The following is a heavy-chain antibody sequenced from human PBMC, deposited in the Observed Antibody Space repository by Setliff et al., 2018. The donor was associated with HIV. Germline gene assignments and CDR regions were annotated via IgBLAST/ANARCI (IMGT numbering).Heavy chain of an antibody. CDR3: ARGVGTLGSNYYGMDV. Sequence: SETLSLTCTVSGGSISSYYWNWIRQPPGKGLEWIGYIYYSGSTKYNPSLKSRVTISVGTSKNQFSLKLSSVTAADTAVYYCARGVGTLGSNYYGMDVWGQGTTVTVSS. CDR1: GGSISSYY. D-gene: IGHD3-16*01. CDR2: IYYSGST. J-gene: IGHJ6*02. V-gene: IGHV4-59*01.